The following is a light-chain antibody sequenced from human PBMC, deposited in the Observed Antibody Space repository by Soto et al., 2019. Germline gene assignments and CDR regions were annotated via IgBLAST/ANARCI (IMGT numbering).Light chain of an antibody. CDR2: EVS. Sequence: LTQPPSASGSPGQSVTISCTGTSSDVGGYNYVSWYQQHPGKAPKLMIYEVSKRPSGVPDRFSGSKSGNTASLTVSGLQAEDEADYYCSSYAGSSHVFGTGTKVTVL. J-gene: IGLJ1*01. CDR3: SSYAGSSHV. CDR1: SSDVGGYNY. V-gene: IGLV2-8*01.